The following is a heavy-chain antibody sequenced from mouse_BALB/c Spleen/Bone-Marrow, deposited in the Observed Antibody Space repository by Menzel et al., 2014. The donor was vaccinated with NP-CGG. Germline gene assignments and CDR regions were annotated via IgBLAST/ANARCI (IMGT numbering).Heavy chain of an antibody. CDR2: ISDGGDYT. Sequence: EVHLVESGGGLVKPGGSLKLSCAASGFTFSDYYMYWVRQTPDRRLEWVATISDGGDYTDYPDNVKGRFTISRDNAKNXLYLQMSSLKSEDTAMYYCARTYRPYALDYWGQGTSVTVSS. J-gene: IGHJ4*01. V-gene: IGHV5-4*02. CDR3: ARTYRPYALDY. D-gene: IGHD2-14*01. CDR1: GFTFSDYY.